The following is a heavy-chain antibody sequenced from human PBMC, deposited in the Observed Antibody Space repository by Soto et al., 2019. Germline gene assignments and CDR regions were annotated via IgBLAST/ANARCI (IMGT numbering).Heavy chain of an antibody. V-gene: IGHV3-15*01. CDR3: TTWGIQLWLNGYYYYGMDV. CDR2: VKSKADGGTT. D-gene: IGHD5-18*01. Sequence: VGSLRLSGAASGFTFSNAWMSWVRQAPGKGLEWVGRVKSKADGGTTDYGAPVKGRFTISRDDSKNTLYLQMNSLKTEDTAVYYCTTWGIQLWLNGYYYYGMDVWGQGTTVTVSS. J-gene: IGHJ6*02. CDR1: GFTFSNAW.